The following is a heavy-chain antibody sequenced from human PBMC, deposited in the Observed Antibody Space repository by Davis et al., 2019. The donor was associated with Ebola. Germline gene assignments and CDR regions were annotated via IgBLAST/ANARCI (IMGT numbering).Heavy chain of an antibody. V-gene: IGHV3-11*04. CDR1: GFIFSDYY. CDR3: ARNQWPVAFDS. Sequence: GGSLRLSCAASGFIFSDYYMHWIRQAPGKGLEWVSYISSSANVIYYADSVKGRFTISRDNAKDSLYLQLNSLRPEDTAVYYCARNQWPVAFDSWGQGTLVTVSS. D-gene: IGHD2-21*01. CDR2: ISSSANVI. J-gene: IGHJ4*02.